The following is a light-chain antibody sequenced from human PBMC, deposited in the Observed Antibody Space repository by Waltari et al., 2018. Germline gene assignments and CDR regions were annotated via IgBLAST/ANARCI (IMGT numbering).Light chain of an antibody. CDR1: GSNLGRNS. CDR2: TNI. CDR3: AAWDDSLTGLWV. V-gene: IGLV1-44*01. J-gene: IGLJ3*02. Sequence: QSVLTQPPAASGPPGQRVTISCSGSGSNLGRNSVNWYQQFPGTAPKLLIYTNIQRPSGVPDRFSGSKSGTSASLAISGLRSEDEADYYCAAWDDSLTGLWVFGGGTKLTVL.